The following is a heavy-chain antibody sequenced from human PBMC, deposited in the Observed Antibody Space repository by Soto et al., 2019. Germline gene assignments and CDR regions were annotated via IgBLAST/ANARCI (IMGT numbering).Heavy chain of an antibody. J-gene: IGHJ5*02. CDR1: GFSFSSYA. CDR2: ISKDGMNK. V-gene: IGHV3-30*04. Sequence: QVRLVESGGGVVQPGRSLRLSCTASGFSFSSYAMYWFRQPPGKGLEWVAVISKDGMNKNYADSVKGRVTVSRDNANYSLDLQLNSLRGEDTAMYYCARHMYSSDYFVKWFEPCGQGTLGTVSS. D-gene: IGHD6-19*01. CDR3: ARHMYSSDYFVKWFEP.